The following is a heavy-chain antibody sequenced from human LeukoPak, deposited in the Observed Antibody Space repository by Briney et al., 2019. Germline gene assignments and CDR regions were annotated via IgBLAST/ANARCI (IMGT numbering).Heavy chain of an antibody. J-gene: IGHJ4*02. D-gene: IGHD2-2*01. V-gene: IGHV4-31*03. CDR3: ARGGVVPAAMGM. CDR1: GGSISSGGYY. CDR2: IYYSGST. Sequence: SQTLSLTCTVSGGSISSGGYYWSWIRQHPGKGLEWIGYIYYSGSTNYNPSLKSRVTISVDTSKNQFSLKLSSVTAADTAVYYCARGGVVPAAMGMWGQGTLVTVSS.